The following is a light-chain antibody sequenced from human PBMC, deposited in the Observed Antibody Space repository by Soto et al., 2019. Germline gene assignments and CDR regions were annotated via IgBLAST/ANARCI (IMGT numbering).Light chain of an antibody. J-gene: IGLJ1*01. CDR3: CSYASSSSYV. CDR2: EGT. CDR1: TSDVGGYNL. Sequence: QSALTQPASVSGAPGQSITISCSGTTSDVGGYNLVSWYQQHTAKAPKLLIYEGTQRPSGVYSRFSGSKSGNTAYLTISGLQAEDEADYYCCSYASSSSYVFGTGTKVTV. V-gene: IGLV2-23*01.